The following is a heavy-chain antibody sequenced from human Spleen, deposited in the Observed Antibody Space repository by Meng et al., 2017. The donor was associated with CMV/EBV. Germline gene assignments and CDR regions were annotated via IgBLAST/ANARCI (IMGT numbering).Heavy chain of an antibody. D-gene: IGHD3-3*01. CDR2: IKSKTDGGTT. Sequence: ETLSLTCTVSGYSISSGYYWGWIRQPPGKGLEWVGRIKSKTDGGTTDYAAPVKGRFTISRDDSKNTLYLQMNSLKTEDTAVYYCTTELYYDFWSGYSDYWGQGTLVTVSS. V-gene: IGHV3-15*01. CDR3: TTELYYDFWSGYSDY. CDR1: GYSISSGYY. J-gene: IGHJ4*02.